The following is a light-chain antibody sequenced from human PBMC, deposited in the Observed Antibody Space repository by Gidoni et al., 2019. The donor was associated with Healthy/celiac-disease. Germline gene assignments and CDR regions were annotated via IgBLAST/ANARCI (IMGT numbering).Light chain of an antibody. CDR2: KAS. Sequence: DIQMTQSPSTLSASVGDRVTITCRASQSISSWLDWYQQKPGKAPKLLIYKASSLESGVPTRCSGSGSGKELTITISSLQPDDFANYYCQQYNSYSWTFGQGTKVEIK. V-gene: IGKV1-5*03. J-gene: IGKJ1*01. CDR3: QQYNSYSWT. CDR1: QSISSW.